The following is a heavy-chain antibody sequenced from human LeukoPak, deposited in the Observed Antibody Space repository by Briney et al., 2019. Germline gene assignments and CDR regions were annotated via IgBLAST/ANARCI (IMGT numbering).Heavy chain of an antibody. J-gene: IGHJ4*02. CDR1: GFTFSSYG. D-gene: IGHD2-21*01. CDR3: ARGGGYCGGDCYGIDY. V-gene: IGHV3-30*02. CDR2: IRYDGSNK. Sequence: GGSLRLSCAASGFTFSSYGMHWVRQAPGKGLEWVAFIRYDGSNKYYADSVKGRFTISRDNSKNTLYLQMNSLRAEDTAVYYCARGGGYCGGDCYGIDYWGQGTLVTVSS.